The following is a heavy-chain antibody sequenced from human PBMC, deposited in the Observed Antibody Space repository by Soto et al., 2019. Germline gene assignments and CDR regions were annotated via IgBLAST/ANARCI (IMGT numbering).Heavy chain of an antibody. J-gene: IGHJ4*02. V-gene: IGHV1-3*01. D-gene: IGHD2-21*02. CDR3: ARVRGGDAPVAY. Sequence: QVQLVQSGAEVKKPGSSVKVSCKASGYTFTSYAMHWVRQAPGQRLEWMGWINAGNGNTKYSQKFQGRVTITRDTSASTAYMELSSLRSEDTAVYYCARVRGGDAPVAYWGQGTLVTVSS. CDR2: INAGNGNT. CDR1: GYTFTSYA.